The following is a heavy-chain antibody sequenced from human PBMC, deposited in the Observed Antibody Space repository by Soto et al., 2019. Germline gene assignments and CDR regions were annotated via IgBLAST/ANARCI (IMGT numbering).Heavy chain of an antibody. CDR2: INPSGGST. Sequence: ASVKVSCKASGYTFTSYYMHLVRQAPGQGLEWMGIINPSGGSTSYAQKFQGRVTMTRDASTSTVYMELSSLRSEDTAVYYCARESVTRYFDYWGQGTLVTVSS. CDR3: ARESVTRYFDY. D-gene: IGHD5-18*01. J-gene: IGHJ4*02. V-gene: IGHV1-46*03. CDR1: GYTFTSYY.